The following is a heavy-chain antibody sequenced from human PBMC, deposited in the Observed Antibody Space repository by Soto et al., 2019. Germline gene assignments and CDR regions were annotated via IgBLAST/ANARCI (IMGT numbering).Heavy chain of an antibody. CDR1: GGSIRSYY. Sequence: QVQLQESGPGLVKPSETLSLTCTVSGGSIRSYYWSWIRQPPGKGLEWIGYIYYSGSTNYNPSLTSRVTISVDTSKNQFSLKRSSVTAADTAVYYCARRWGPTFDYWGQGTLVTVSS. V-gene: IGHV4-59*01. CDR3: ARRWGPTFDY. D-gene: IGHD1-26*01. CDR2: IYYSGST. J-gene: IGHJ4*02.